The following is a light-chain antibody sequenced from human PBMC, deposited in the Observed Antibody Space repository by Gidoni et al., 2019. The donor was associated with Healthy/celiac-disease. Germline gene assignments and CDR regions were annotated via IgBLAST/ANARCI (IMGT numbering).Light chain of an antibody. CDR1: QSISSY. CDR2: AAS. V-gene: IGKV1-39*01. J-gene: IGKJ3*01. CDR3: QQSYSTPFT. Sequence: IQITQSPSSLSASVGDRVTITCRASQSISSYLNWYQQKPGKAPKLLIYAASSLQSGVPSRFSGSGSGTDFTITISRLQPEDFATYYCQQSYSTPFTFGPGTKVEIK.